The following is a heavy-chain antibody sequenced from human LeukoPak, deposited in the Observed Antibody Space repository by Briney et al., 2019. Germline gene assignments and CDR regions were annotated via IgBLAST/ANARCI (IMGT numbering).Heavy chain of an antibody. D-gene: IGHD3-22*01. V-gene: IGHV5-51*01. CDR1: GYNFTSYW. CDR3: AISHYYESGGPGAFDI. Sequence: GESLKIPCKGSGYNFTSYWIGWVRQMPGKGLEWMGIIHRGDSDPRYSPSFQGQVTLSADKSISTAYLQWSSLKASDTAMYYCAISHYYESGGPGAFDIWGQGTMVTVSS. J-gene: IGHJ3*02. CDR2: IHRGDSDP.